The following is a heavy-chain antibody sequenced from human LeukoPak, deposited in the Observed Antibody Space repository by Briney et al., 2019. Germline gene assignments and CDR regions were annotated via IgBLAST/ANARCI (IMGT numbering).Heavy chain of an antibody. D-gene: IGHD3-3*01. V-gene: IGHV4-59*12. CDR1: GGSISSYY. Sequence: PSETLSLTCTVSGGSISSYYWSWIRQPPGKGLEWIGYIYYSGSTNYNPSLKSRVTISVDTSKNQFSLKLSSVTAADTAVYYCARGTSITIFGVVIIPDYYYYYMDVWGKGTTVTASS. CDR3: ARGTSITIFGVVIIPDYYYYYMDV. J-gene: IGHJ6*03. CDR2: IYYSGST.